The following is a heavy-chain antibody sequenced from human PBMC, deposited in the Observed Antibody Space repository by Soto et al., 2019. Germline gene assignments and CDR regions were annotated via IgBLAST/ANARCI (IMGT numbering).Heavy chain of an antibody. J-gene: IGHJ6*02. CDR2: IYYSGST. CDR3: ARHGGDIVVVPAATYYYYYGMDV. CDR1: GGSISSSSYY. Sequence: SETLSLTCTVSGGSISSSSYYWGWIRQPPGKGLEWIGSIYYSGSTYYNPSLKSRVTISVDTSKNQFSPKLSSVTAADTAVYYCARHGGDIVVVPAATYYYYYGMDVWGQGTTVTVSS. D-gene: IGHD2-2*01. V-gene: IGHV4-39*01.